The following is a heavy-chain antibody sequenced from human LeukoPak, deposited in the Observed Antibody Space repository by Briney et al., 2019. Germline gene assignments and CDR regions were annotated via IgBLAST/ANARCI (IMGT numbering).Heavy chain of an antibody. CDR1: GFTFSSYA. CDR3: AREAVTYGSGADPLDY. D-gene: IGHD3-10*01. Sequence: PGGSLTLACAASGFTFSSYAMSWVRQAPGKGLEWVLAISGSGGSTYSADSVKGRFTISRDNSKNTLYLQMNSLRGEDTAVYYCAREAVTYGSGADPLDYWGQGTLVTVSS. V-gene: IGHV3-23*01. CDR2: ISGSGGST. J-gene: IGHJ4*02.